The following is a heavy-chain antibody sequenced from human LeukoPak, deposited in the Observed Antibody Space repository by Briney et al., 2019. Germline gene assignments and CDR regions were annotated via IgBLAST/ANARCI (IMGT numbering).Heavy chain of an antibody. D-gene: IGHD3-22*01. CDR1: GFTFSNCG. Sequence: GGSLRLSCTASGFTFSNCGMNWVRQAPGKGLEWVSSISSSTSYIYYADSVKGRFTISRDNSKNTLYLQMNSLRAEDTAVYYCARVPYYYDSGWFDPWGQGTLVTVSS. J-gene: IGHJ5*02. CDR3: ARVPYYYDSGWFDP. CDR2: ISSSTSYI. V-gene: IGHV3-21*01.